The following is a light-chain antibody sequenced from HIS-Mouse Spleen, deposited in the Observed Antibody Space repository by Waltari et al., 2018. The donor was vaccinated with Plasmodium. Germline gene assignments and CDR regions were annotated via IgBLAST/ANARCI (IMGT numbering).Light chain of an antibody. Sequence: SYVLTQPPSVSVAPGQTARITCGGNNIGSKSVHWYQQKPGQAPVLVVYDDSDRPYGCLERCSGSNSGNTATRTISRVEAGDEADYYCQVGDSSSDHQVFGGGTKLTVL. V-gene: IGLV3-21*02. CDR1: NIGSKS. CDR3: QVGDSSSDHQV. CDR2: DDS. J-gene: IGLJ3*02.